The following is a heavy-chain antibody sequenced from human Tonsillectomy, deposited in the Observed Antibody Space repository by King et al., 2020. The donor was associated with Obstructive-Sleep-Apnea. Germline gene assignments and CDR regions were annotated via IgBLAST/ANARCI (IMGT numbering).Heavy chain of an antibody. CDR1: GFAFDDYA. Sequence: VQLVESGGGLVQPGRSLRLSCASSGFAFDDYAMHWVRHAPGKGLEWVSGISWNSGRIGYADSVKGRFTISRDNAKNSLYLQMNSLRAEDTALHYCAKDYGGNSGHFHHWGQGTLVTVSS. CDR3: AKDYGGNSGHFHH. V-gene: IGHV3-9*01. J-gene: IGHJ1*01. CDR2: ISWNSGRI. D-gene: IGHD4-23*01.